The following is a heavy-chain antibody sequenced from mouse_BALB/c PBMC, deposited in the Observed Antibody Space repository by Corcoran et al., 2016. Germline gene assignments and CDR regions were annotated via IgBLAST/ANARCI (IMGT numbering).Heavy chain of an antibody. D-gene: IGHD2-14*01. CDR1: GFSLSTSGMG. CDR2: IYWDDDK. J-gene: IGHJ3*01. CDR3: ARGYRYDGFAY. V-gene: IGHV8-12*01. Sequence: QVTLKESGPGILQPSQTLSLTCSFSGFSLSTSGMGVSWIRQPSGKGLEWLAHIYWDDDKRYNPSLKSRLTISKDTSSNQVFLKITSVDTADTATYYCARGYRYDGFAYWGQGTLVTVSA.